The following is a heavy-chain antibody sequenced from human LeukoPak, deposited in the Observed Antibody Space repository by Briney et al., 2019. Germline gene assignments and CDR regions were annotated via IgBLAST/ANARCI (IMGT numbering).Heavy chain of an antibody. CDR2: TNPSGGST. J-gene: IGHJ4*02. D-gene: IGHD3-9*01. Sequence: ASVKVSCKASGYTFTSYYMHWVRQAPGQGLEWMGITNPSGGSTSYAQKFQGRVTMTRDMSTSTVYMELSSLRSEDTAVYYCARDLYDILTGPDYWGQGTLVTVSS. V-gene: IGHV1-46*01. CDR1: GYTFTSYY. CDR3: ARDLYDILTGPDY.